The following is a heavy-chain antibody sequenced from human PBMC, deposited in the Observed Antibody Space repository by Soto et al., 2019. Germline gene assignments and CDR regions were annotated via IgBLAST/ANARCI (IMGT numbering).Heavy chain of an antibody. V-gene: IGHV3-23*01. CDR2: ISGSGGST. J-gene: IGHJ4*02. CDR3: PKDDGSSWYSTTFDS. CDR1: GFTFSSYA. D-gene: IGHD6-13*01. Sequence: GGSLRLSCAASGFTFSSYAMSWVRQAPGKGLEWVSAISGSGGSTYYADSVKGRFTISRDNSKNTLYLQMNSLRAGDTAVYYCPKDDGSSWYSTTFDSWGQGTLVTVSS.